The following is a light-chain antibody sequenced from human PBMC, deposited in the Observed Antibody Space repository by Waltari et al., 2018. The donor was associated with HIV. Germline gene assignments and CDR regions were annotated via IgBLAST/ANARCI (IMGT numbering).Light chain of an antibody. CDR1: SRDVGRHYY. V-gene: IGLV2-14*01. J-gene: IGLJ3*02. CDR3: SSYRSSNNVA. Sequence: QSALTQPAPVSGSLGQSITISCTGTSRDVGRHYYLSWYQQHPGKVPELLIYAVTNRPPGISSRFSGSKSGNTASLTISGLQADDEADYYCSSYRSSNNVAFGTGTKVTVL. CDR2: AVT.